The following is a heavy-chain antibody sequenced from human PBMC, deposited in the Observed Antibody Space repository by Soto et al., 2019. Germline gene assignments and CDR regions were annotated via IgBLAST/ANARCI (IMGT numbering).Heavy chain of an antibody. V-gene: IGHV3-23*01. D-gene: IGHD3-16*01. CDR3: AKDSHWGIISPTHAY. CDR1: GFTFSSSA. J-gene: IGHJ4*02. Sequence: GGSLRLSCAASGFTFSSSAMSWVRQAPGKGLEWVSTIRESGGTTHYADSVKGRFTISRDTSKNMLNLQMNSLRAEDTAIYYFAKDSHWGIISPTHAYWGQGTLVTVSS. CDR2: IRESGGTT.